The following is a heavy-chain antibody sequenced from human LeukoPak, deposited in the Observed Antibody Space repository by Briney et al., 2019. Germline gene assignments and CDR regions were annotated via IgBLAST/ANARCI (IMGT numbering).Heavy chain of an antibody. Sequence: GGTLGLSCTVSGFTFSNYWMSWVRQTPGKGLEWVANIEQDGSEKWYVDSVKGRFTISRDNAKNSLYLQMNSLRAEDTAVYYCARDPYNYDRSGYKLDSYFDYWGQGTLVTVSS. CDR3: ARDPYNYDRSGYKLDSYFDY. V-gene: IGHV3-7*01. D-gene: IGHD3-22*01. J-gene: IGHJ4*02. CDR1: GFTFSNYW. CDR2: IEQDGSEK.